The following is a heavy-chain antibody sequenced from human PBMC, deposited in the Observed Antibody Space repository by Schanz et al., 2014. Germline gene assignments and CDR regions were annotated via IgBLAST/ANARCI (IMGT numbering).Heavy chain of an antibody. CDR3: AKNSGSGSYSVDV. D-gene: IGHD3-10*01. V-gene: IGHV1-2*06. J-gene: IGHJ6*02. CDR1: GYSFTDFY. CDR2: INPNSGGT. Sequence: QVQLVQSGAEVQKPGASVKVSCKASGYSFTDFYIHWVRQAPGQGLEWMGRINPNSGGTNYAQKFQGRVTMTRDTSISSAYMELSSLRSGDTAVYYCAKNSGSGSYSVDVWGQGTTVTVSS.